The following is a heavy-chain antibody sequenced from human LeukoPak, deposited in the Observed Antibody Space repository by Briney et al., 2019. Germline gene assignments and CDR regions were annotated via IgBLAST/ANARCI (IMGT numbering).Heavy chain of an antibody. CDR3: ARIVPRTLNWFDP. J-gene: IGHJ5*02. CDR1: GFTFSSYA. V-gene: IGHV3-23*01. CDR2: ISGSGGST. Sequence: PGGSLRLSCAASGFTFSSYAVSWVRQAPGKGLEWVSAISGSGGSTYYADSVKGRFTISRDNFKNTLYLQMNSLRAEDTAVYYCARIVPRTLNWFDPWGQGTLVTVSS. D-gene: IGHD2-8*01.